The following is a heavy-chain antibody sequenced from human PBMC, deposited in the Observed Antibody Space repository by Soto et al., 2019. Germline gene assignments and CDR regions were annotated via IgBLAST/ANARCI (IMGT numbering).Heavy chain of an antibody. CDR3: ARGGGPGVVGSSNWFDP. J-gene: IGHJ5*02. CDR1: GFTVSSNY. Sequence: EVQLVESGGGLVQPGGSLRLSCAASGFTVSSNYMSWVRQAPGKGLEWVPVIYSGGSTYYADSVKGRLTISRHNSKNTLYLQMNSLRAEDTAVYYCARGGGPGVVGSSNWFDPWGQGTLVTVSS. CDR2: IYSGGST. D-gene: IGHD6-6*01. V-gene: IGHV3-53*04.